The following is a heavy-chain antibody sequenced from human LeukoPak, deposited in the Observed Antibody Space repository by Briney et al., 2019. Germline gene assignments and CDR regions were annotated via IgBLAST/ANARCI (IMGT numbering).Heavy chain of an antibody. Sequence: GGSLRLSCAASGFTLSSDYMSWVRQAPGKGLEWVSIIYSDGSTYYADSVKGRFTISRDNSKNTVYLQLNSLRAEDTAMYYCARDTSSWHRADYWGQGTLVTVSS. D-gene: IGHD6-13*01. V-gene: IGHV3-53*01. CDR3: ARDTSSWHRADY. J-gene: IGHJ4*02. CDR1: GFTLSSDY. CDR2: IYSDGST.